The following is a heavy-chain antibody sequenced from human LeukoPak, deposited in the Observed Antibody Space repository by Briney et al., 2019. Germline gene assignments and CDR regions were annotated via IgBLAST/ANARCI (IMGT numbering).Heavy chain of an antibody. CDR2: IYYSGST. CDR1: GGSISSSSYY. CDR3: ARSLAVAGAHFDY. V-gene: IGHV4-39*07. J-gene: IGHJ4*02. D-gene: IGHD6-19*01. Sequence: SETLSLTCTVSGGSISSSSYYWGWIRQPPGKGLEWIGSIYYSGSTNYNPSLKSRVTISVDTSKNQFSLKLSSVTAADTAVYYCARSLAVAGAHFDYWGQGTLVTVSS.